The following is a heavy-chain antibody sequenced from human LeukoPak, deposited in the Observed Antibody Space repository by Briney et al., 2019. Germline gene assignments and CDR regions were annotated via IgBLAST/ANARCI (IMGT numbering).Heavy chain of an antibody. CDR2: IISSGDVT. D-gene: IGHD2/OR15-2a*01. Sequence: HAGGSLRLSCAASGFTFSNYGMNWVRQAPGKGLEWVSEIISSGDVTYYADSVKGRFTISRDNSKNTLYLQMNTLRAEDTAVYYCAKDVTFLSSKDAFDVWGQGTMVTVSS. CDR3: AKDVTFLSSKDAFDV. J-gene: IGHJ3*01. V-gene: IGHV3-23*01. CDR1: GFTFSNYG.